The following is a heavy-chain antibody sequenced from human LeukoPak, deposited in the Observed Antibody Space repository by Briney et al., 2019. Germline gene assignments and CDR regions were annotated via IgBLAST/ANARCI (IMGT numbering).Heavy chain of an antibody. CDR3: AKLLAGTGYFDN. CDR1: GFTFSSYA. Sequence: PGGSLRLSCAASGFTFSSYAMSWVRQAPGKGLEGVSSISGSGGRTYYADSVKGRFTISRDNSKNTLYLPMNSLRGEDTAVYYFAKLLAGTGYFDNWGQGTLVTVSS. V-gene: IGHV3-23*01. CDR2: ISGSGGRT. J-gene: IGHJ4*02. D-gene: IGHD6-19*01.